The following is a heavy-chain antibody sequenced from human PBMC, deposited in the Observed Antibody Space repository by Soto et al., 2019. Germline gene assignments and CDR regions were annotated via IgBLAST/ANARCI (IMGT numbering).Heavy chain of an antibody. V-gene: IGHV4-59*01. CDR1: GGSISSYY. D-gene: IGHD4-17*01. Sequence: SETLSLTCTVSGGSISSYYWSWIRQPPGKGLEWIGYIYYSGSTNYNPSLKSRVTISVDTSKNQFSLKLSSVTAADTAVYYCARDDYGFDYWGQGTLVTVSS. J-gene: IGHJ4*02. CDR2: IYYSGST. CDR3: ARDDYGFDY.